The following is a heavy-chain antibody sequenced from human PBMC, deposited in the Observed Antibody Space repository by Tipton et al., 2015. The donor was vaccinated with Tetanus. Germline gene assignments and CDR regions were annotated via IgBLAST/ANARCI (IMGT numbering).Heavy chain of an antibody. CDR2: MNQDGSEI. D-gene: IGHD5/OR15-5a*01. CDR3: ARLNSVSYPGWFDP. J-gene: IGHJ5*02. Sequence: GSLRLSCAASGFTFSNSWMTWVRQAPGKWLEWVANMNQDGSEIYYVDSVKGRFTIPRDNSKNTLSLQMNSLRPDDTGVYFCARLNSVSYPGWFDPWGQGTRLTVSS. V-gene: IGHV3-7*03. CDR1: GFTFSNSW.